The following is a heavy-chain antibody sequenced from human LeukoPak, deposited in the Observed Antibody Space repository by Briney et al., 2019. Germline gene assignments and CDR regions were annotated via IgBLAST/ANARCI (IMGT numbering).Heavy chain of an antibody. CDR2: IYYNGRT. V-gene: IGHV4-39*07. Sequence: SETLSLTCTISSGSISSSSYYWGWIRQSPGKGLEWIGSIYYNGRTSYNPSLKSRVTISVDTSKNQFSLKLTSVTAADTAVYYCARAGSYYDSSGYYYNAFDIWGQGTMVTVSS. CDR1: SGSISSSSYY. J-gene: IGHJ3*02. D-gene: IGHD3-22*01. CDR3: ARAGSYYDSSGYYYNAFDI.